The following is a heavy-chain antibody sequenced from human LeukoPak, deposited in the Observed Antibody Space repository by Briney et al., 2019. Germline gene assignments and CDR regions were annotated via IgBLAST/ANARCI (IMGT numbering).Heavy chain of an antibody. CDR1: GGTFSSYA. CDR2: IIRILGIA. Sequence: KPGSSVKVSCKASGGTFSSYAISWVRQAPGQGLEWMGRIIRILGIANYAQKFQGRVTITADKSTSTAYMELSSLRSEDTAVYYCARAPSPSYYYDSSGYYFDYWGQGTLVTVSS. CDR3: ARAPSPSYYYDSSGYYFDY. D-gene: IGHD3-22*01. V-gene: IGHV1-69*04. J-gene: IGHJ4*02.